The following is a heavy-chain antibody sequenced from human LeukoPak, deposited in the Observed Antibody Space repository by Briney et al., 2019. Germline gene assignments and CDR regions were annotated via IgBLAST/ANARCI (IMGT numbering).Heavy chain of an antibody. D-gene: IGHD3-10*01. CDR2: INTDGSST. CDR3: ARGGRFGELSSSL. J-gene: IGHJ4*02. Sequence: GGSLRLSCAGSGFTFSRHGMNWVRQAPGKGLAWVSRINTDGSSTSNADSVKGRFTVSRDNAKNTLYLQLSSLRAEDTAVYYCARGGRFGELSSSLWGQGTLVTVSS. CDR1: GFTFSRHG. V-gene: IGHV3-74*01.